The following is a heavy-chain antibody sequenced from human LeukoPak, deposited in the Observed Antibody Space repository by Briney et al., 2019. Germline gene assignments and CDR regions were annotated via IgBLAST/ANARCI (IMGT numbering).Heavy chain of an antibody. CDR1: GFTVSSNY. Sequence: PGGSLRLSCTASGFTVSSNYMSWVRQAPGKGLEWVSIIYSGGNTYYADSVKGRFTISRDNAKNSLYLQMNSLRAEDTAVYYCARVPGKYAFDIWGQGTMVTVSA. V-gene: IGHV3-66*01. CDR3: ARVPGKYAFDI. J-gene: IGHJ3*02. D-gene: IGHD3-10*01. CDR2: IYSGGNT.